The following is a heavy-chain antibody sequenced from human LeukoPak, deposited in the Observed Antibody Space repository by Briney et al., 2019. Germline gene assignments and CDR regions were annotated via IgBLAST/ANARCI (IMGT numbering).Heavy chain of an antibody. CDR1: GFPFSSYS. CDR3: VRVKGTYFDF. V-gene: IGHV3-48*01. Sequence: GGSLRLSCAASGFPFSSYSINWVRQAPGKGLEWVSYISASGSNIYYLDSVKGRFTVSRDNAMNSLFLQMDRPRAEDTAVYYCVRVKGTYFDFWGQGTLVTVSS. J-gene: IGHJ4*02. D-gene: IGHD1-1*01. CDR2: ISASGSNI.